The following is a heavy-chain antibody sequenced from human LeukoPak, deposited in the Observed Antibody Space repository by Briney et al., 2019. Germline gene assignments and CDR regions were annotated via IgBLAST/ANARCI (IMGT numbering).Heavy chain of an antibody. CDR3: GRTGQVDY. CDR2: ISYDGSNK. V-gene: IGHV3-30-3*01. J-gene: IGHJ4*02. CDR1: GFTFSSYA. D-gene: IGHD4-17*01. Sequence: GRSLRLSCAASGFTFSSYAMHGVRQAPGKGLEWVAVISYDGSNKYYADSVKGRFTISRDNSKNTLYLQMNSLRAEDTAVYYCGRTGQVDYWGQGTLVTVSS.